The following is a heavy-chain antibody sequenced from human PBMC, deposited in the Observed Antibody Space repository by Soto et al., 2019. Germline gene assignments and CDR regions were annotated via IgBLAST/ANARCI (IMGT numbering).Heavy chain of an antibody. Sequence: EVQLLESGGGLVQPGGSLRLSCAASGFTFSNYGMSWVRQAPGKGLEWVSTFGGNGGSTYYADSVKGRFTISRDNSKKTLYLQMNSLRAEDTAVYYCGKRYYDSSARYFGFWGQGTLVTVSS. CDR1: GFTFSNYG. CDR3: GKRYYDSSARYFGF. V-gene: IGHV3-23*01. J-gene: IGHJ4*02. D-gene: IGHD3-22*01. CDR2: FGGNGGST.